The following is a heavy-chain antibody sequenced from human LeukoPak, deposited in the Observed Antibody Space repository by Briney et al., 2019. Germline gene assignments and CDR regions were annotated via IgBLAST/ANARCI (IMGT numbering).Heavy chain of an antibody. Sequence: GESLKISCKGSGYIFSNYWIAWVRQMPGKGLEWMGMMYPGDSDTRYSPSFQGQVTISVDKSISTAYLQWSSLKASDTAMYYCAKLRGYSNYRRGAFDIWGQGTMVTVSS. CDR3: AKLRGYSNYRRGAFDI. J-gene: IGHJ3*02. CDR2: MYPGDSDT. CDR1: GYIFSNYW. V-gene: IGHV5-51*01. D-gene: IGHD6-13*01.